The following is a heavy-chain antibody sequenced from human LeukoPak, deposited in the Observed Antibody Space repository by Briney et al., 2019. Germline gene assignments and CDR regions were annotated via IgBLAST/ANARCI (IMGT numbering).Heavy chain of an antibody. CDR3: ARGKAGAYDISTGYYNEGVFDY. J-gene: IGHJ4*02. V-gene: IGHV3-30*03. CDR1: GFTFSSYG. Sequence: GRSLRLSCAASGFTFSSYGMHWVRQAPGKGLEWVAVISYDGTNKFYADSVKGRFTISRDNSKSTLYLQMNSLRAADTAVYYCARGKAGAYDISTGYYNEGVFDYWGQGTLVAVSS. D-gene: IGHD3-9*01. CDR2: ISYDGTNK.